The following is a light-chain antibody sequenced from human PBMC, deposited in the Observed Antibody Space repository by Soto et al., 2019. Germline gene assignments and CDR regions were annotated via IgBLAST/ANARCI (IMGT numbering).Light chain of an antibody. CDR1: QSVSGMY. CDR2: GTS. Sequence: EVVLTQSPGTLPLSPGESATLSCRASQSVSGMYLAWYQQKPGQAPRLLIYGTSNRATGIPDRFSGSGSGTDFTLTIRRLEPEDFAMYFCQQYDNSPFTFGPGTKVEIK. J-gene: IGKJ3*01. CDR3: QQYDNSPFT. V-gene: IGKV3-20*01.